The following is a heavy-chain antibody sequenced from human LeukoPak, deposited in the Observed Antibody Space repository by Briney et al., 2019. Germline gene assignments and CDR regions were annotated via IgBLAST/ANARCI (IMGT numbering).Heavy chain of an antibody. Sequence: GRSLRLSCAASGFTFSSYGMHWVRQAPGKGLEWVAVIWYDGSNKYYADSVKGRFTISRDNFKNTLYLQMNSLRAEDTAVYYCARDYYGSEDYWGQGTLVTVSS. CDR1: GFTFSSYG. D-gene: IGHD3-10*01. CDR2: IWYDGSNK. J-gene: IGHJ4*02. V-gene: IGHV3-33*01. CDR3: ARDYYGSEDY.